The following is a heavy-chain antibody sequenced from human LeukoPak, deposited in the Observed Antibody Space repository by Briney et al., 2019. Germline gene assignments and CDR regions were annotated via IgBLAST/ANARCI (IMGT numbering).Heavy chain of an antibody. Sequence: PGGSLRLSCAASGSTFSSYWMHWVRQAPGKGLVWVSRINGDGSGAIYADSVKGRFTISRDNAKNTLYLQMNSLRAEDAAVYYCARDGSLPDYWGQGTLVTVSS. V-gene: IGHV3-74*01. J-gene: IGHJ4*02. D-gene: IGHD2-15*01. CDR1: GSTFSSYW. CDR3: ARDGSLPDY. CDR2: INGDGSGA.